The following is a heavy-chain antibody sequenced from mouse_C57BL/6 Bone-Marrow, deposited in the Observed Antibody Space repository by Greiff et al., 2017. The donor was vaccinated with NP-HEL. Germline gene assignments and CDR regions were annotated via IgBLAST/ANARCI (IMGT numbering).Heavy chain of an antibody. V-gene: IGHV1-81*01. CDR2: IYPRSGNT. D-gene: IGHD1-2*01. CDR1: GYTFTSYG. J-gene: IGHJ3*01. CDR3: ARLLRQPGFAY. Sequence: QVQLKQSGAELARPGASVKLSCKASGYTFTSYGISWVKQRTGQGLEWIGEIYPRSGNTYYNEKFKGKATLTADKSSSTAYMELRSLTSEDSAVYFCARLLRQPGFAYWGQGTLVTVSA.